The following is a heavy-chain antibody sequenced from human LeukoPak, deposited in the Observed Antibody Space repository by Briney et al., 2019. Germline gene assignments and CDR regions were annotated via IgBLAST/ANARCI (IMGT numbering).Heavy chain of an antibody. J-gene: IGHJ4*02. CDR2: IYYSGST. CDR3: ARTYSSSLFDY. D-gene: IGHD6-6*01. Sequence: SETLSLTCTVSGGSISSYYWSWIRQPPGKGLEWIGYIYYSGSTNYNPSLKSRVTISVDTSKNQFSLKLNSVTAADTAVYYCARTYSSSLFDYWGQGTLVTVSS. V-gene: IGHV4-59*01. CDR1: GGSISSYY.